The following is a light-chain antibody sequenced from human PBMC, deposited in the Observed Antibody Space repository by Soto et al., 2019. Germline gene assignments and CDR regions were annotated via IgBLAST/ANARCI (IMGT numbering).Light chain of an antibody. CDR3: QQYTNWPYT. CDR1: QSVGSN. Sequence: EIVMTQSPATLSVSTRERASLSCRASQSVGSNLAWYQQTAGQAPRLLIYGASTRATGIPARFSGSGSGTELTLTISSLQSEDFAVYSCQQYTNWPYTFGQGTKLEIK. CDR2: GAS. V-gene: IGKV3-15*01. J-gene: IGKJ2*01.